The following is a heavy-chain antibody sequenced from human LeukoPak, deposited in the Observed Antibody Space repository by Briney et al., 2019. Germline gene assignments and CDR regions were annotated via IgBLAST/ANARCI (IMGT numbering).Heavy chain of an antibody. CDR1: GFTFSDYY. CDR2: ISSSGSTI. J-gene: IGHJ6*02. Sequence: GGPLRLSCAASGFTFSDYYMSWIRQAPGKGLEWVSYISSSGSTIYYADSVKGRFTISRGNAKNSLYLQMNSLRAEDTAVYYCARDLDDSSAIYYYYGMDVWGQGTTVTVSS. V-gene: IGHV3-11*01. D-gene: IGHD3-22*01. CDR3: ARDLDDSSAIYYYYGMDV.